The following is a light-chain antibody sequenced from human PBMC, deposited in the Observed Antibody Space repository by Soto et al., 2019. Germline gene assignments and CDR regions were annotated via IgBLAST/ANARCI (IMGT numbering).Light chain of an antibody. V-gene: IGKV3-15*01. CDR2: GAS. CDR3: QQYNTSPRT. CDR1: QSVSSN. J-gene: IGKJ1*01. Sequence: EIVMTQSPATLSVSPGERATLSCRASQSVSSNLAWYQQKPGQAPRLLIYGASTRATGIPASFSGSGSRTEITPIIRSLQYEDFAVYYCQQYNTSPRTFGQGTKVEIK.